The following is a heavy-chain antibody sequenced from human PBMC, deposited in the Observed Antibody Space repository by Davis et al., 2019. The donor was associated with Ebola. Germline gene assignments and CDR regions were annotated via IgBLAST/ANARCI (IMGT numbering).Heavy chain of an antibody. CDR1: GYTFNSYF. J-gene: IGHJ4*02. D-gene: IGHD3-22*01. V-gene: IGHV1-46*02. CDR2: INPSGGST. CDR3: ARGRGHYESSGGDY. Sequence: ASVKVSCKASGYTFNSYFIHWVRQAPGQGLEWMGIINPSGGSTTYAQKFQGRVTMTRDTSTRTVYMELTSLRSEDTAVYYCARGRGHYESSGGDYWGQGTLVIVSS.